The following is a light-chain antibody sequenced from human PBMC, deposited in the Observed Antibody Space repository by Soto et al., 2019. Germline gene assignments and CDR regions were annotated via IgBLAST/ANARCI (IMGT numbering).Light chain of an antibody. CDR1: QSVISNY. Sequence: EVVLTQSPGTVSLSPGERVTLSCRASQSVISNYLAWYQQRPGQAPRLLIYAASSRATGIPARFSGSGSGTDFTLSISSLEAEDFAVYYCQQYGSSLTWTFGQGTKVEMK. CDR2: AAS. CDR3: QQYGSSLTWT. V-gene: IGKV3-20*01. J-gene: IGKJ1*01.